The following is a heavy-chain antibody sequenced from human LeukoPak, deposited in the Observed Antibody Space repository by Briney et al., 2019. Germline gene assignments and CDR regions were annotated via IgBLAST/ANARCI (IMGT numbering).Heavy chain of an antibody. CDR1: GGTFSSYA. Sequence: ASVRVSCKASGGTFSSYAISWVRQAPGQGLEWMGGIIPIFGTANYAQKFQGRVTITADESTSTAYMELSSLRSEDTAVYYCAKVDSSGYYYPLGLIWGQGTLVTVSS. J-gene: IGHJ4*02. V-gene: IGHV1-69*13. D-gene: IGHD3-22*01. CDR2: IIPIFGTA. CDR3: AKVDSSGYYYPLGLI.